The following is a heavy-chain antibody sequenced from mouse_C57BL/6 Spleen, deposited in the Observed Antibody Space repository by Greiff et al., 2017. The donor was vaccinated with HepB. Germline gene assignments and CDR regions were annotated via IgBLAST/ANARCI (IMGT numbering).Heavy chain of an antibody. Sequence: QVQLQQPGAELVRPGSSVKLSCKASGYTFTSYWMHWVKQRPIQGLEWIGNIDPSDSETHYNQKFKDKATLTVDKSSSTAYMQLSSLTSEDSAVYYCARGVYDGSAWFAYWGQGTLVTVSA. CDR2: IDPSDSET. CDR1: GYTFTSYW. CDR3: ARGVYDGSAWFAY. D-gene: IGHD2-3*01. J-gene: IGHJ3*01. V-gene: IGHV1-52*01.